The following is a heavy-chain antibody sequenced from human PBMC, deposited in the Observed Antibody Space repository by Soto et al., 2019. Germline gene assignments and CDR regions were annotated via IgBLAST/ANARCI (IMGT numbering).Heavy chain of an antibody. CDR3: ARGVGEMATNNWFDP. D-gene: IGHD5-12*01. Sequence: SETLSLTCTVSGGSISSGDYYWSWIRQRPGKGLEWIGYIYNSGSSYYNPSLKSRVTISVDTSKNQFSLRLSSVTAADTAVYYRARGVGEMATNNWFDPWGQGTLVTVSS. CDR1: GGSISSGDYY. CDR2: IYNSGSS. V-gene: IGHV4-31*03. J-gene: IGHJ5*02.